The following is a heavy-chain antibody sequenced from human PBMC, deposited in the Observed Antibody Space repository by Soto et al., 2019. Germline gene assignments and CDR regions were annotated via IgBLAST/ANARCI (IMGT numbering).Heavy chain of an antibody. CDR3: AKDGYSGYETDY. CDR2: ISYDGSNK. D-gene: IGHD5-12*01. Sequence: GGSLRLSCAASGFTFSSYGMHWVRQAPGKGLEWVAVISYDGSNKYYADSVKGRFTISRDNSKNTLYLQMNSLRAEDTAVYYCAKDGYSGYETDYWGQGTLVTVSS. CDR1: GFTFSSYG. V-gene: IGHV3-30*18. J-gene: IGHJ4*02.